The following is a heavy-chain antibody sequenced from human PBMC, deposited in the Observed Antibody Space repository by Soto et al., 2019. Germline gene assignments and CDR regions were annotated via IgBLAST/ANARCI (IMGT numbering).Heavy chain of an antibody. CDR2: IYNSRRT. CDR3: AACRKFFQI. Sequence: STTLFFSVTVSDGYFSGGYYSWCSIRRPPGQGLEWIGFIYNSRRTYYNPSLMSRDTIAVDRSKNHFFLNLASVTDADAAVYDCAACRKFFQIWGQGTKVTVSS. CDR1: DGYFSGGYYS. V-gene: IGHV4-30-2*01. J-gene: IGHJ3*02.